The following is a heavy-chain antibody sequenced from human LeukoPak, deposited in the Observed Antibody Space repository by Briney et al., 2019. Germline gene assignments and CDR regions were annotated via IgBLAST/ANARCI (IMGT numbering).Heavy chain of an antibody. J-gene: IGHJ4*02. D-gene: IGHD3-22*01. CDR1: GGSFSGYY. Sequence: SETLSLTCAVYGGSFSGYYWSWIRQPPGKGLEWIGEINHSGSTNYNPSLKSRVTISVDTSKNQFSLKLSSVTAADTAVYYCARGRRGSGYYYAILSDYWGQGTLVTVSS. CDR3: ARGRRGSGYYYAILSDY. CDR2: INHSGST. V-gene: IGHV4-34*01.